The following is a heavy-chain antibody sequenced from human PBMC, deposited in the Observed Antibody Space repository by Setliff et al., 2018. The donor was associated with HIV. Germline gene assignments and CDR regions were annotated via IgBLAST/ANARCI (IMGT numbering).Heavy chain of an antibody. V-gene: IGHV4-38-2*01. CDR1: GYSISSGFY. CDR3: GLAMGGHCSDGRCYCFDL. CDR2: FHQNGIP. Sequence: SETLSLTCSVSGYSISSGFYWGWIRQLPGGGLEWIGSFHQNGIPYYSPSLKSRVSISVDVSKNQFSLRLSSVTAADTAVYYCGLAMGGHCSDGRCYCFDLWGQRALVTAPQ. J-gene: IGHJ4*02. D-gene: IGHD2-15*01.